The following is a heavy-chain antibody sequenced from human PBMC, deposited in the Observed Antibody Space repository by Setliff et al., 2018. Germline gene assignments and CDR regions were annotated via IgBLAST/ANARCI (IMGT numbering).Heavy chain of an antibody. Sequence: GGSLRLSCAASGFTFSTYRMHWVRQAPGKGLEWVSYISATSNTIYYADSVKGRFTISRDNSKNTLYLQMNGLRAEDTAIYYCAGDPPGPHLVYTYWGQGALVTVSS. D-gene: IGHD3-16*01. V-gene: IGHV3-48*01. CDR3: AGDPPGPHLVYTY. CDR1: GFTFSTYR. J-gene: IGHJ4*02. CDR2: ISATSNTI.